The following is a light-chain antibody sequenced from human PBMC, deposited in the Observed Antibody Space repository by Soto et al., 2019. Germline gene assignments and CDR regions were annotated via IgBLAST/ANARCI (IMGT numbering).Light chain of an antibody. V-gene: IGLV2-8*01. CDR2: EVT. CDR3: SSKAVSNYVV. Sequence: QSALTQPPSASGSPGQSVSITCTGTSSDVGGYNYVSWYQQHPGKAPKLMIYEVTKRPSGVPDRFSGSKSGNTASLTVSGLQADDEADYYCSSKAVSNYVVFGGGTKLTVL. CDR1: SSDVGGYNY. J-gene: IGLJ3*02.